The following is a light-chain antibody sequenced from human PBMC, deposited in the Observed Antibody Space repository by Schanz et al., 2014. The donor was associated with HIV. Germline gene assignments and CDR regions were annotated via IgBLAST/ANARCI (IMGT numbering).Light chain of an antibody. CDR1: SSDVGGHNL. V-gene: IGLV2-14*02. Sequence: QSALTQPASVSGSPGQSITISCTGTSSDVGGHNLVSWYQQHPGKVPQLLIFEVTKRPSGVSYRFSGSKSGNTASLTISGLQSEDEADYYCNSYSHSNTYVFGSGTKVTVL. CDR3: NSYSHSNTYV. CDR2: EVT. J-gene: IGLJ1*01.